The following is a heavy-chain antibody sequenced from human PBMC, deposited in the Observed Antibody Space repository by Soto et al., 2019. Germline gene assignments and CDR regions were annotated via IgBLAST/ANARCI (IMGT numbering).Heavy chain of an antibody. CDR3: ARRSSSWYFDY. D-gene: IGHD6-13*01. Sequence: GGSLRLSCAASGFTFSNFAMSWVRQAPGEGLEWVSVISSGDGTTNYADSVKGRFTISRDNSKNTLNLQMNSLRAEDTAVYYCARRSSSWYFDYWGQGTLVTVSS. CDR2: ISSGDGTT. CDR1: GFTFSNFA. V-gene: IGHV3-23*01. J-gene: IGHJ4*02.